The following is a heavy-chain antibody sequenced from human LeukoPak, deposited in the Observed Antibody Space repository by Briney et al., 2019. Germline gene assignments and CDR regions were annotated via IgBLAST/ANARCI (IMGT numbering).Heavy chain of an antibody. V-gene: IGHV1-24*01. J-gene: IGHJ4*02. CDR3: ATSKLPDYYDSSGYSSFDY. D-gene: IGHD3-22*01. CDR2: FDPEDGET. CDR1: GYTLTELS. Sequence: EASVKVSCKVSGYTLTELSMHWVRQAPGKGLEWMGGFDPEDGETIYAQKFQGRVTMTEDTSTDTAYMELSSLRSEDTAVYYCATSKLPDYYDSSGYSSFDYWGQGTLVTVSS.